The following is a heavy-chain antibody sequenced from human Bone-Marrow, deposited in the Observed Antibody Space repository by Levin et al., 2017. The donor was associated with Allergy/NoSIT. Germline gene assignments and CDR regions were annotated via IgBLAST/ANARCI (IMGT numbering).Heavy chain of an antibody. CDR3: TRGDY. Sequence: ASVKVSCETSGYTFTNYDINWVRQATGQGLEWVGSMNPTSGSAYYSQKLQGRVTLTRAISISTVYMDLRGLRSEDTAVYFCTRGDYWGQGTLITVSS. V-gene: IGHV1-8*01. CDR1: GYTFTNYD. J-gene: IGHJ4*02. CDR2: MNPTSGSA.